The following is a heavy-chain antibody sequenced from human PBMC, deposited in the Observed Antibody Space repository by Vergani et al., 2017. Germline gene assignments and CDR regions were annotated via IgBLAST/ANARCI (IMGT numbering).Heavy chain of an antibody. CDR3: ARDSNEDAFDI. Sequence: QVQLVQSGAEVKKPGASVKVSCKASGYTFTSSYMHWVRQAPGQGLEWMGIINPSGGSTSYAQKFQGRVTMTRDTSTSTVYMELSSLRSEDTAVYYCARDSNEDAFDIWGQGTMVTVSS. V-gene: IGHV1-46*01. CDR2: INPSGGST. CDR1: GYTFTSSY. J-gene: IGHJ3*02. D-gene: IGHD1-1*01.